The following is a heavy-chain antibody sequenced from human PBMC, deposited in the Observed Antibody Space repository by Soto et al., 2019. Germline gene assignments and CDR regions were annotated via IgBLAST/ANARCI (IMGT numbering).Heavy chain of an antibody. V-gene: IGHV4-34*01. CDR1: GGSFSCYY. CDR2: INHSGST. D-gene: IGHD1-7*01. Sequence: PSETLSLTCAVYGGSFSCYYWSWIRQPPGKGLEWIGEINHSGSTNYNPSLKSRVTISVDTSKNQFSLKLSSVTAADTAVYYCARGHHHXLPDLTITGTSGANFDYRGQGTLVTVSS. J-gene: IGHJ4*02. CDR3: ARGHHHXLPDLTITGTSGANFDY.